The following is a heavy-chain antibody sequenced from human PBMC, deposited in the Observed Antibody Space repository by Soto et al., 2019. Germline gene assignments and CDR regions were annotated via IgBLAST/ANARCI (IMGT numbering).Heavy chain of an antibody. Sequence: QVQLQESGPGLVKPSQTLSLTCTVSGGSISSGDYYWSCIRQPPGKGLECVGYIYYSGSTYYNPSLMSRVTISVDTSKNQFSLKLSSVTAADTAVYYCARGSTYFDYWGQGTLVTVSS. CDR1: GGSISSGDYY. J-gene: IGHJ4*02. D-gene: IGHD1-26*01. CDR3: ARGSTYFDY. V-gene: IGHV4-30-4*01. CDR2: IYYSGST.